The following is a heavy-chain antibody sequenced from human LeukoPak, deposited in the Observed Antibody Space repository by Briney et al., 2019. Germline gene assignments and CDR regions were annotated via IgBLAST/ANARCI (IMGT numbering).Heavy chain of an antibody. CDR2: ISSSSSYI. CDR3: ASGSAHYSDSSGYYYGDY. V-gene: IGHV3-21*01. CDR1: GFTFITYS. D-gene: IGHD3-22*01. Sequence: GGSLRLSCAASGFTFITYSMNWVRQAPGKGLEWVSSISSSSSYIYYADSVKGRFTISRDNAKNSLYLQMNSLRAEDTAVYYCASGSAHYSDSSGYYYGDYWGQGTLVTVSS. J-gene: IGHJ4*02.